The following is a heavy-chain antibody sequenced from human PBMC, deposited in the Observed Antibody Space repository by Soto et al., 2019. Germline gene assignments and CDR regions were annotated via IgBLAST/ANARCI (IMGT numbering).Heavy chain of an antibody. CDR2: INHSGST. V-gene: IGHV4-34*01. Sequence: PSETLSLTCAVYGGSFSGYYWSWIRQPPGKGLEWIGEINHSGSTNYNPSLKSRVTISVDTSKNQFSLKLSSVTAADTAVYYCARAISYDSSGYYSYNWFDPWGQGTLVTVSS. CDR3: ARAISYDSSGYYSYNWFDP. CDR1: GGSFSGYY. J-gene: IGHJ5*02. D-gene: IGHD3-22*01.